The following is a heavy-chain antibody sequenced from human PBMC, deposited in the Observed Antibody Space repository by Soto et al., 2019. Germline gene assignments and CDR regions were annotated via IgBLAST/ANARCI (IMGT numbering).Heavy chain of an antibody. Sequence: GESLKISCKGSGYSFTSYWIGWVRQMPGKGLERMGIIYPGDSDTRYSPSFQGQVTISADKSITTTYLQWSSLKASDTAIYYCARLFDTSGWYDYWGQGTLVTVS. CDR3: ARLFDTSGWYDY. J-gene: IGHJ4*02. CDR1: GYSFTSYW. CDR2: IYPGDSDT. V-gene: IGHV5-51*01. D-gene: IGHD6-19*01.